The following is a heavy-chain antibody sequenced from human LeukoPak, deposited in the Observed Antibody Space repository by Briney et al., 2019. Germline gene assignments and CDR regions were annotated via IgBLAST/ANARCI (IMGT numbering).Heavy chain of an antibody. CDR3: ARDRRPVVVTVFNWFDP. CDR1: GYSISSGYY. CDR2: IYHSGST. V-gene: IGHV4-38-2*02. Sequence: PSETLSLTCTVSGYSISSGYYWGWIRQPPGKGLEWIGSIYHSGSTYYNPSLKSRVTISVDTSKNQFSLKLSSVTAADTAVYYCARDRRPVVVTVFNWFDPWGQGTLVTVSS. J-gene: IGHJ5*02. D-gene: IGHD2-21*02.